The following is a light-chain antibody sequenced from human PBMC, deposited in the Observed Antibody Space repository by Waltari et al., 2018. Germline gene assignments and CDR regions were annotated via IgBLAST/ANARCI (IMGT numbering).Light chain of an antibody. J-gene: IGLJ3*02. Sequence: QTVVTQEPSLSVAPGGTVTLTCALSSGSLSTSSHPPWYQQTPGQAPRTLVYKANARSSGVPDLFAGSILGNTAALTITGAQADDESDYSCALYMGSGIWVFGGGTRLTVL. CDR1: SGSLSTSSH. V-gene: IGLV8-61*01. CDR3: ALYMGSGIWV. CDR2: KAN.